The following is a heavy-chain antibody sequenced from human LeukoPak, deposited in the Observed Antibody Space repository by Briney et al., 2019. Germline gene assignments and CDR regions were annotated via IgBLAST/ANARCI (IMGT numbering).Heavy chain of an antibody. D-gene: IGHD6-19*01. CDR3: ARWRPTKHDTRIAVASYYYYGMDV. CDR1: GFTFSSYS. CDR2: ISSSSSYI. J-gene: IGHJ6*02. Sequence: GGSLRLSCAASGFTFSSYSMNWVRQAPGKGLEWVSSISSSSSYIYYADSVKGRFTISRDNAKNSLYLQMNSLRAEDTAVYYCARWRPTKHDTRIAVASYYYYGMDVWGQGTTVTVSS. V-gene: IGHV3-21*01.